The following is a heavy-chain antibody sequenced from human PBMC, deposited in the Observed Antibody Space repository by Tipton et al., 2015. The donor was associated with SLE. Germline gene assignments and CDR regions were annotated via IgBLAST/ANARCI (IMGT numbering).Heavy chain of an antibody. V-gene: IGHV4-59*08. CDR2: IYYSGST. Sequence: GLVKPSETLSLTCTVSGGSISSYYWSWIRQPPGKGLEWIGYIYYSGSTNYNPSLKSRVTISVDTSKNQFSLKLSSVTAADTAVYYCARQGDYIADYYYYGMDVWGQGTTVTVSS. J-gene: IGHJ6*02. CDR3: ARQGDYIADYYYYGMDV. D-gene: IGHD3-10*01. CDR1: GGSISSYY.